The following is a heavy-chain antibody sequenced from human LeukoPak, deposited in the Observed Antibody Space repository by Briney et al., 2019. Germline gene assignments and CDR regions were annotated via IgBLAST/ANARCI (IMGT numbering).Heavy chain of an antibody. J-gene: IGHJ5*02. CDR1: RFTFSSYA. Sequence: PGGSLRLSCAASRFTFSSYAMSWVRQAPGKGLEWVSAISGSGGSTYYADSVKGRFTISRDNSKNTLYLQMNSLRAEDTAVYYCAKVPRAVARGAPYNWFDPWGQGTLVTASS. V-gene: IGHV3-23*01. CDR2: ISGSGGST. D-gene: IGHD6-19*01. CDR3: AKVPRAVARGAPYNWFDP.